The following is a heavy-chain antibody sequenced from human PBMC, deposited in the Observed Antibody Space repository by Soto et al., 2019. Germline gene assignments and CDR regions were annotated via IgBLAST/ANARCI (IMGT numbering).Heavy chain of an antibody. CDR3: ARDQMRYDLWSPCAMDV. D-gene: IGHD3-3*01. CDR1: GFTFSNYA. Sequence: QVQLVESGGGVVQPGRSLRLSCAASGFTFSNYAIHWVRQAPGTGLEWVAVIAYDGVNKYYADSVKGRFTISRDNSKSTLYLQMNSLRAEDTAVYYCARDQMRYDLWSPCAMDVWGQGTTVTVSS. V-gene: IGHV3-30-3*01. CDR2: IAYDGVNK. J-gene: IGHJ6*02.